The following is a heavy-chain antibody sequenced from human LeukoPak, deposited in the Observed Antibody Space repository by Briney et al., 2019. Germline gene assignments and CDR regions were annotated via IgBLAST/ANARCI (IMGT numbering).Heavy chain of an antibody. CDR2: IYYSGST. V-gene: IGHV4-59*01. J-gene: IGHJ5*02. CDR1: GGSISSYY. D-gene: IGHD2-2*01. Sequence: PSETLSLTCTVSGGSISSYYWSWIRQPPGKGLEWIGYIYYSGSTNYNPSLKSRVTISVDTSKNQFSLKLSSVTAADTAVYYCASVPTPPRYCSSTSCYDRDNWFDPWGQGTLVTVSS. CDR3: ASVPTPPRYCSSTSCYDRDNWFDP.